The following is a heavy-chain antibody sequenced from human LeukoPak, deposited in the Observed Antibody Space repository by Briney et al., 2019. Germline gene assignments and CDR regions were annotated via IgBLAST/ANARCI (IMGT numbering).Heavy chain of an antibody. CDR1: GGTFSSYA. J-gene: IGHJ4*02. Sequence: ASVKVSCKASGGTFSSYAISWVRQAPGQGLEWMGGIIPIFGTANYAQKFQGWVTMTGDTSISTAYMELSRLRSDDTAVYYCARGGSGYDLGYWGQGTLVTVSS. CDR2: IIPIFGTA. V-gene: IGHV1-69*06. D-gene: IGHD5-12*01. CDR3: ARGGSGYDLGY.